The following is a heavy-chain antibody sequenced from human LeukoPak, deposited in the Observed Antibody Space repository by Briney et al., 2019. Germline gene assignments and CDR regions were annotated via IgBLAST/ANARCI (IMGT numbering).Heavy chain of an antibody. CDR1: GFTFSSYG. Sequence: PGGSLRLSCAASGFTFSSYGMHWVRQAPGKGLEWVAVISYDGSNKYYADSVKGRFTISRDNSKNTLYLQMNSLRAEDTAVYYCAKDSEEVGYDILTGYFDYWGQGTLVTVSS. J-gene: IGHJ4*02. V-gene: IGHV3-30*18. D-gene: IGHD3-9*01. CDR3: AKDSEEVGYDILTGYFDY. CDR2: ISYDGSNK.